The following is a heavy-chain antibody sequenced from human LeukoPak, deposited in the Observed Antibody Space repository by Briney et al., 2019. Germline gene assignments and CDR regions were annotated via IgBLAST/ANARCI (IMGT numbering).Heavy chain of an antibody. Sequence: GGSLRLSCAASGFTFSDYWIHWVRQAPGKGLVWVSRINTDGSITNYADSVKGRFSISRDNTKNSLYLQMNSLRAEDTAVFYCARDQYDTWSRRGNFDSWGQGTLVIVSS. CDR3: ARDQYDTWSRRGNFDS. CDR2: INTDGSIT. D-gene: IGHD3-3*01. J-gene: IGHJ4*02. CDR1: GFTFSDYW. V-gene: IGHV3-74*01.